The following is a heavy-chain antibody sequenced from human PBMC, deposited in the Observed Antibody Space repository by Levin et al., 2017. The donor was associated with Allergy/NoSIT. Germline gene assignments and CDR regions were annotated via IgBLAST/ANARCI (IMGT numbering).Heavy chain of an antibody. D-gene: IGHD6-19*01. V-gene: IGHV4-61*09. Sequence: SETLSLTCTVSGGSISSGNYYWSWIRQPAGKGLEWIGHIYASGSTKYTPSLSGSTSYNPSLKSRVTISVDTSKNQFSLRLTSVTAADTAVYYCARGEHWLSEGWGGHFDYWGQGTLVTVSS. CDR3: ARGEHWLSEGWGGHFDY. CDR1: GGSISSGNYY. CDR2: IYASGST. J-gene: IGHJ4*02.